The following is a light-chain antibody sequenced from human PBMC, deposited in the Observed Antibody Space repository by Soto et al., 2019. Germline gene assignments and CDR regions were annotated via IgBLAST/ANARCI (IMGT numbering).Light chain of an antibody. CDR2: GAS. J-gene: IGKJ5*01. CDR1: QSVSRN. Sequence: ERVMTQSPATLSVYPGERATLSCRASQSVSRNLAWYQQRPGQAPRLLISGASTRATGIAARFSGSGSGREFTLTISSLQSEDSALYYCQQYSNWPTFGQGTRLEIK. V-gene: IGKV3-15*01. CDR3: QQYSNWPT.